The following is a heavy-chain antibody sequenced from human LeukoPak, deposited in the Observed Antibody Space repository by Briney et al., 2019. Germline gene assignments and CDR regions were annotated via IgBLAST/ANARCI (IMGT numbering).Heavy chain of an antibody. CDR3: AKVAMVRGVIAHYFDY. D-gene: IGHD3-10*01. Sequence: AGGSLRLSCAASGFTFSSYGMHWVRRAPGKGLEWVAVISYDGSNKYYADSVKGRFTISRDNSKNTLYLQMNSLRAEDTAVYYCAKVAMVRGVIAHYFDYWGQGTLVTVSS. CDR2: ISYDGSNK. CDR1: GFTFSSYG. V-gene: IGHV3-30*18. J-gene: IGHJ4*02.